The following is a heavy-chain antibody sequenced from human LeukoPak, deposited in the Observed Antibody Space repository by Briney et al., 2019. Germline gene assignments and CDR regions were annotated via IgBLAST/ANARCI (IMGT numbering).Heavy chain of an antibody. V-gene: IGHV3-33*03. CDR2: IWYDGSNK. CDR3: ARTIDY. J-gene: IGHJ4*02. CDR1: GFIFSTYG. Sequence: GGSLRLSCAASGFIFSTYGMHWVRQAPGKGLEWVAVIWYDGSNKYYGDSVKGRFTISRDNAKNTLYLQMSSLRVEDTGLYYCARTIDYWGQGTLVTVSS.